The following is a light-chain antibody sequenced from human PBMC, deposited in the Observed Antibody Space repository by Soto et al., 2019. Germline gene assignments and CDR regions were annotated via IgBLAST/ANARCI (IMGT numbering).Light chain of an antibody. V-gene: IGKV3-20*01. CDR3: QQYESSPFT. CDR1: QTFRNTY. J-gene: IGKJ2*01. Sequence: IVLTQSPGTLSSSPGERATLSCRASQTFRNTYLAWYQQKPGQAPRLLIYGVSIRATGISDRFSGSGSGTDFTLTINRLEPEDFAVYYCQQYESSPFTFGQGTKLEIK. CDR2: GVS.